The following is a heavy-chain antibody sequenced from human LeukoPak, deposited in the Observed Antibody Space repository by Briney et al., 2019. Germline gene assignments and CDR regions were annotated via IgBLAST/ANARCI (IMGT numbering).Heavy chain of an antibody. J-gene: IGHJ3*02. CDR3: ARLQEPWLVQGSI. CDR2: IIPIFGTA. V-gene: IGHV1-69*05. CDR1: GGTFSSYA. Sequence: ASVKVSCKASGGTFSSYAISWVRQAPGQGLEWMGGIIPIFGTANYAQKFQGRVTITTDESTSTAYMELSSLRSEDTAVYYCARLQEPWLVQGSIWGQGTMVTVSS. D-gene: IGHD6-19*01.